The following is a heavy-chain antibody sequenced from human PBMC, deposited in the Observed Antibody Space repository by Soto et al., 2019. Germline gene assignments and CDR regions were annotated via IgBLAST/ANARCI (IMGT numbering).Heavy chain of an antibody. J-gene: IGHJ4*02. V-gene: IGHV3-23*01. Sequence: EVQLLESGGGLVQPGGSLRLSCAASGITISNYPMSWVRQAPGKGLDWVSGISGSGDRTYYADSAKGRFTISKDISRNSLSLQLDSLGDEDTAVYFCVKDDGGYPSTAPHWSQGTLVTVSS. CDR3: VKDDGGYPSTAPH. CDR2: ISGSGDRT. D-gene: IGHD3-22*01. CDR1: GITISNYP.